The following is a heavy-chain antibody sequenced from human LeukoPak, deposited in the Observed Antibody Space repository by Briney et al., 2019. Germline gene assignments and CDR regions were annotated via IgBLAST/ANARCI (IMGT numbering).Heavy chain of an antibody. V-gene: IGHV4-61*02. CDR1: GGSISSGSYY. Sequence: SETLSLTCTVSGGSISSGSYYWSWIRQPAGKGLEWIGRIYTSGSPNYNPSLKSRVTISVDRSKNQFSLKLTSVTAADTAVYYCAGDVNGFNYGSAFDVWGQGTMVTVSS. D-gene: IGHD3-10*01. CDR2: IYTSGSP. CDR3: AGDVNGFNYGSAFDV. J-gene: IGHJ3*01.